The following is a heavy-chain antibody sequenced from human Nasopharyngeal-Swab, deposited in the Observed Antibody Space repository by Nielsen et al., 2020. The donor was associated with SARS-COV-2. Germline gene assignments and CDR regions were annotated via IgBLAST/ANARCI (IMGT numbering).Heavy chain of an antibody. V-gene: IGHV4-39*07. D-gene: IGHD4-11*01. J-gene: IGHJ5*02. CDR2: IYYSGGT. Sequence: WIRQPPGKGLEWIGSIYYSGGTYYNPSLKSRVTISVDTSKNQFSLKLSSVTAADTAVYYCARIGPPYSNYAVDPWGQGTLVTVSS. CDR3: ARIGPPYSNYAVDP.